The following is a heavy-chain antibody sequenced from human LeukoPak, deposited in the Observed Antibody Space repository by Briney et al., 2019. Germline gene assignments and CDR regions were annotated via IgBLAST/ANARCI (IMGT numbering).Heavy chain of an antibody. V-gene: IGHV4-4*02. Sequence: SGTLSLTCAVSGGSISSSNWWSWVRQPPGKGLEWIGEIYHSGSTNYNPSLKSRVTISVDKSKNQFSLKLSSVTAADTAVYYCARDWGSGWYRGGLGYWGQGTLVTVSS. CDR3: ARDWGSGWYRGGLGY. J-gene: IGHJ4*02. D-gene: IGHD6-19*01. CDR2: IYHSGST. CDR1: GGSISSSNW.